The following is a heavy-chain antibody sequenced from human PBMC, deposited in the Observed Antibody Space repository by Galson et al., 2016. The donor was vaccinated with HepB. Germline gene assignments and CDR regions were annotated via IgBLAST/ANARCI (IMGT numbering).Heavy chain of an antibody. CDR1: GYSFTSYW. D-gene: IGHD3-10*01. Sequence: QSGAEVKKSGESLKISCEGSGYSFTSYWIGWVRQMPGKGLEWMGTIYPGDSDTRYSPSSQGQVTISADKSIRAAYLQWNSLKASDTAIYYCARRSSDACEIWGQGTMVTVSS. J-gene: IGHJ3*02. CDR3: ARRSSDACEI. CDR2: IYPGDSDT. V-gene: IGHV5-51*01.